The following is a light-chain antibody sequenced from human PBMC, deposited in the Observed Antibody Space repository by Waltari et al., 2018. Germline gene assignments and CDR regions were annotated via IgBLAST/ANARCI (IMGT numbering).Light chain of an antibody. CDR2: DAS. J-gene: IGKJ2*01. V-gene: IGKV3-15*01. CDR3: QQYNNWLYT. CDR1: QSASTN. Sequence: ERVMTQSPATLSVSPGETATLSCRASQSASTNLAWYQQKAGQAPRLLIYDASIRATGVPARFSGSGAGTEFTPTITGLQSEDFAVYYCQQYNNWLYTFGQGTKLEIK.